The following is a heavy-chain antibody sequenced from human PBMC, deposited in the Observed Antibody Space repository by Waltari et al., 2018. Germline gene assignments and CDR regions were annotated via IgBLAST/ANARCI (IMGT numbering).Heavy chain of an antibody. CDR2: INHSGST. V-gene: IGHV4-34*01. CDR1: GGSFSGYY. CDR3: ARRGGLYDILTGYYYYYYYGMDV. D-gene: IGHD3-9*01. Sequence: QVQLQQWGAGLLKPSETLSLTCAVYGGSFSGYYWSWIRQPPGKGLEGLGEINHSGSTNYNPSLKSRVTISVDTSKNQFSLKLSSVTAADTAVYYCARRGGLYDILTGYYYYYYYGMDVWGQGTTVTVSS. J-gene: IGHJ6*02.